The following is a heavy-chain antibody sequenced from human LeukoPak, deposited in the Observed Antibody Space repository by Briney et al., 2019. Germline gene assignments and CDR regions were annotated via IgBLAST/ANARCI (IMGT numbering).Heavy chain of an antibody. V-gene: IGHV4-59*01. Sequence: PSETLSLTCTVSGGSISNYYWSWIRQPPGKGLEWIGYIYYSGSTNYNPSLKSRVTISVDTSKNQFSLKLNSVTAADTAVYYCARTTEDCSSTSCYQYWFDPWGQGTLVTVSS. CDR1: GGSISNYY. CDR2: IYYSGST. D-gene: IGHD2-2*01. J-gene: IGHJ5*02. CDR3: ARTTEDCSSTSCYQYWFDP.